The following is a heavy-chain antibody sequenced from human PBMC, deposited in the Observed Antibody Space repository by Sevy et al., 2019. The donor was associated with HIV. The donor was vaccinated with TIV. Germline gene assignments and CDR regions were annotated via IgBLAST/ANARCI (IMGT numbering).Heavy chain of an antibody. CDR3: ARGWCRSASCYYDY. CDR1: GGSISSYY. J-gene: IGHJ4*02. D-gene: IGHD2-2*01. CDR2: IYPSGIT. V-gene: IGHV4-4*07. Sequence: TLSLTCTVSGGSISSYYWSWIRQPAGKGLEWIGRIYPSGITNYNPSLKSRVTMSVDTSKNQFSLNQSSVTAADTAVYYCARGWCRSASCYYDYWGQGTLVTVSS.